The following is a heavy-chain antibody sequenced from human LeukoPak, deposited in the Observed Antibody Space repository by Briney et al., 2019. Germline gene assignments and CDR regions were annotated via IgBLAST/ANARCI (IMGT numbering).Heavy chain of an antibody. CDR1: GGSISSNSYY. D-gene: IGHD1-26*01. Sequence: PSETLSLTCTVSGGSISSNSYYWGWIRQPPGKGLEWIGTIFHSGSTDYNPSLKSRVTISLDTSKNQFSLRLSSVTAADAAVYYCARCEWGFWYFDLWGRGTPVTVSP. J-gene: IGHJ2*01. CDR2: IFHSGST. V-gene: IGHV4-39*01. CDR3: ARCEWGFWYFDL.